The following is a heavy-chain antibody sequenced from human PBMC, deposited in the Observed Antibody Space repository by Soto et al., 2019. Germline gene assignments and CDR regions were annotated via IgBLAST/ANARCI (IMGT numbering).Heavy chain of an antibody. CDR3: ARQEYSSEGYMDV. V-gene: IGHV5-51*01. J-gene: IGHJ6*03. Sequence: PGESLKISCKGSGYSFTSYWIGWVRQMPGKGLEWMGIIYPGDSDTRYSPPFQGQVTISADKSISTAYLQWSSLKASDTAMYYCARQEYSSEGYMDVWGKGTTVTVSS. D-gene: IGHD6-6*01. CDR2: IYPGDSDT. CDR1: GYSFTSYW.